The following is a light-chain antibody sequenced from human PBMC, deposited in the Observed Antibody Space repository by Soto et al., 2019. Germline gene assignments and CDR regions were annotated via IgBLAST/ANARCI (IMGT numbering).Light chain of an antibody. CDR1: GSDIGGYKY. CDR3: SSYTSSSLGV. V-gene: IGLV2-14*01. J-gene: IGLJ2*01. CDR2: EVS. Sequence: QSALTQPASVSGSPGQTITISCTGTGSDIGGYKYASWYQQHPGKAPKLMIYEVSNRPSGVSNRFSGSKSGNTASLTISGLQTEDEADYYCSSYTSSSLGVFGGGTKLTVL.